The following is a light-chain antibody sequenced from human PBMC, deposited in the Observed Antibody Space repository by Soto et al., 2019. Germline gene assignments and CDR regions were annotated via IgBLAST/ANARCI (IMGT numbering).Light chain of an antibody. CDR2: KAS. J-gene: IGKJ1*01. Sequence: DIQMTQSPSTLSGSVGDRVTITCRASQTISSWLAWYQQKPGKAPKLLIYKASTLKSGVPSRFSGSGSGTEFTLPISSLQPDDFATYYCHHYNSYSEAFGQGTKVEIK. CDR1: QTISSW. CDR3: HHYNSYSEA. V-gene: IGKV1-5*03.